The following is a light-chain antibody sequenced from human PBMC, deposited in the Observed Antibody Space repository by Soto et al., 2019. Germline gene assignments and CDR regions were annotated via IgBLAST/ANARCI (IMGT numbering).Light chain of an antibody. Sequence: DVVMTQSPLSLSVTLGQPASISCRSSQSLVYSDGDTYLNCFQQRPGQSPRRLIYEVSTRVSGVPDRFSGSGSGTDFTLEISRVETDDVGIYYCMQSTQLPPTFGQGTRLEIK. CDR1: QSLVYSDGDTY. CDR2: EVS. V-gene: IGKV2-30*01. J-gene: IGKJ5*01. CDR3: MQSTQLPPT.